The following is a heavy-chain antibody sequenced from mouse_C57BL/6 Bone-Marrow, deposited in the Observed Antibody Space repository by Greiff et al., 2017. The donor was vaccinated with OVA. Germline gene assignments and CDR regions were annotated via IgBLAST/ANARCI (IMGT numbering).Heavy chain of an antibody. D-gene: IGHD2-4*01. CDR3: ARGYDCDGAWFAY. J-gene: IGHJ3*01. Sequence: QVQLQQPGAELVLPGASVKLSCKASGYTFTSYWMHWVQQRPGQGLEWIGEIDPSDSYTNYNQKFKGKSTFTVDKSSSTAYMQLSSLTSEDSAVYYCARGYDCDGAWFAYWGQGTLVTVAA. CDR1: GYTFTSYW. V-gene: IGHV1-69*01. CDR2: IDPSDSYT.